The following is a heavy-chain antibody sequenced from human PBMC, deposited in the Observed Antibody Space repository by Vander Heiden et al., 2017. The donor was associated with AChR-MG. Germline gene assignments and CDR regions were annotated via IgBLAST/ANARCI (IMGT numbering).Heavy chain of an antibody. Sequence: QVQLVESGGGVVQPGRSLRLSCAAPGFTFSSYAMHGVRQAPGKGLEWVAVISYDGSNKYYADSVKGRFTISRDNSKNTLYLQMNSLRAEDTAVYYCARDEGLSFDYWGQGTLVTVSS. J-gene: IGHJ4*02. CDR2: ISYDGSNK. CDR3: ARDEGLSFDY. CDR1: GFTFSSYA. V-gene: IGHV3-30-3*01.